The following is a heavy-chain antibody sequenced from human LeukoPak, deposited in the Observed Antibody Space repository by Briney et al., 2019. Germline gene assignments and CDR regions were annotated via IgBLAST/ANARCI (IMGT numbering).Heavy chain of an antibody. J-gene: IGHJ3*02. CDR1: GYTFTGYY. Sequence: ASVKVSCKASGYTFTGYYMHWVRQAPGQGLEWMGWINPNSGGTNYAQKFQGWVTMTRDTSISTAYMELSRLRSDDTAVYYCARAYDILTGYYNAFDIRGQGTMVTVSS. V-gene: IGHV1-2*04. CDR3: ARAYDILTGYYNAFDI. D-gene: IGHD3-9*01. CDR2: INPNSGGT.